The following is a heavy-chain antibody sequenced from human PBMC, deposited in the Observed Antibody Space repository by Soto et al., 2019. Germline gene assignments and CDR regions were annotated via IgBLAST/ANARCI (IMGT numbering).Heavy chain of an antibody. CDR2: INPHNGHT. D-gene: IGHD2-15*01. Sequence: QVQLVQSGPEVKKPGASVKVSCKTSGFTFTDFSMHGVRQAPGQRLPWMGWINPHNGHTHDSPRFADRVTMPTDPSTSTAHMELKGLRSDDTTVYYCARTDIWAYWGQGTLVTVSS. J-gene: IGHJ4*02. V-gene: IGHV1-18*04. CDR1: GFTFTDFS. CDR3: ARTDIWAY.